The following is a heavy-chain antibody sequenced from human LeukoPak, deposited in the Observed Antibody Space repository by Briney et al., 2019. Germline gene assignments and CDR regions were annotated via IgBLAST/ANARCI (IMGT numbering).Heavy chain of an antibody. CDR3: ARYRGNSNGGIDP. V-gene: IGHV4-59*01. D-gene: IGHD4-23*01. CDR1: GGSISSYY. CDR2: IYNSGGT. Sequence: SETLSLTCTVSGGSISSYYWSWIGQSPGKGLEWIGNIYNSGGTNYNPSLKSRVTTSVDTSKNQFSLKLTSVTAADTAVYYCARYRGNSNGGIDPWGQGTLVTVSS. J-gene: IGHJ5*02.